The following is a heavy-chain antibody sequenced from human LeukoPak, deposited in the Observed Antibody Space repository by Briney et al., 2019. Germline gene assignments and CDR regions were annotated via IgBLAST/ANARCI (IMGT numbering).Heavy chain of an antibody. CDR2: INHSGST. J-gene: IGHJ4*02. V-gene: IGHV4-34*01. Sequence: SETLSLTCAVYGGSFSGYYWSWIRQPPGKGLEWIGEINHSGSTNYNPSLKSRVTISVDTSKKQFSLKLSSVTAADTAVYHCARGPYSSRHFDYWGQGTLVTVSS. D-gene: IGHD6-13*01. CDR1: GGSFSGYY. CDR3: ARGPYSSRHFDY.